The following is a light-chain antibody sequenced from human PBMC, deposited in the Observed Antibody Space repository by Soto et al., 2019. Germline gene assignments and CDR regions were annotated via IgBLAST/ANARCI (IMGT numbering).Light chain of an antibody. CDR2: DVS. CDR3: SSYRSSSTPVV. CDR1: SSDVGGYNY. V-gene: IGLV2-14*03. Sequence: QSALTQPASVSGSPGQSITISCTRTSSDVGGYNYVSWYQHHPGKAPRLILFDVSNRPSGVSNRFSGSKSGDTASLTISGLQAEDEADYYCSSYRSSSTPVVFGGGTKVTVL. J-gene: IGLJ2*01.